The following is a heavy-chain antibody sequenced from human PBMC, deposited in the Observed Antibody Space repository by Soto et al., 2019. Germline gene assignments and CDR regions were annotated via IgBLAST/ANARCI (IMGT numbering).Heavy chain of an antibody. V-gene: IGHV2-5*02. CDR3: AHSLIGYYYDSSGSNWFDH. J-gene: IGHJ5*02. D-gene: IGHD3-22*01. CDR1: GFSLSTSGVG. CDR2: IYWDDDK. Sequence: SGPTLVNPTQTLTLTCTFSGFSLSTSGVGVGWIRQPPGKALEWLALIYWDDDKRYSPSLKSRLTITKDTSKNQVVLTMTNMDPVDTATYYCAHSLIGYYYDSSGSNWFDHWGQATLVTVPS.